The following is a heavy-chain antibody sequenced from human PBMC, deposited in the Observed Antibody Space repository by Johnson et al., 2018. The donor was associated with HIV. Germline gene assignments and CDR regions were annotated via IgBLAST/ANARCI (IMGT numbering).Heavy chain of an antibody. J-gene: IGHJ3*02. D-gene: IGHD3-16*01. CDR3: ARRGRRADDAFDI. V-gene: IGHV3-30-3*01. CDR1: RFTFNSYA. CDR2: ISYDGSNK. Sequence: QVQLVESGGGVVQPGRSLRLSCAASRFTFNSYAMHWVRQASGKGLEWVAVISYDGSNKYYADSVKGRFTISRDNSKNTLYLQMNSLRAEDTAVYYCARRGRRADDAFDIWGQGTMVTVSS.